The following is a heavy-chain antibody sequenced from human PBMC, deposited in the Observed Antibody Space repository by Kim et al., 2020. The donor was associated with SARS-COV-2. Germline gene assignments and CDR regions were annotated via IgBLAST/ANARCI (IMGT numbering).Heavy chain of an antibody. CDR2: IYYSGST. V-gene: IGHV4-39*01. CDR3: ARGPAAHRHLGY. J-gene: IGHJ4*02. D-gene: IGHD6-6*01. CDR1: GGSISSSSYY. Sequence: SETLSLTCTVSGGSISSSSYYWGWIRQPPGKGLEWIGSIYYSGSTYYNPSLKSRVTISVDTSKNQFSLKLSSVTAADTAVYYCARGPAAHRHLGYWGQGTLVTVSS.